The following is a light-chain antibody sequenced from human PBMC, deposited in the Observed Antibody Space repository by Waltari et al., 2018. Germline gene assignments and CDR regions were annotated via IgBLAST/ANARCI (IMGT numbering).Light chain of an antibody. J-gene: IGLJ1*01. CDR2: DVS. CDR1: SSDVGGYNY. V-gene: IGLV2-14*01. Sequence: QSALTQPASVSGSPGQSITISCTGTSSDVGGYNYVSWFQQHPGKAPKLMISDVSERPSGVSNRFSGSKSGNTASLTISGLQAEDEADYYCSSYRSSSTSIVFGTGTKVTVL. CDR3: SSYRSSSTSIV.